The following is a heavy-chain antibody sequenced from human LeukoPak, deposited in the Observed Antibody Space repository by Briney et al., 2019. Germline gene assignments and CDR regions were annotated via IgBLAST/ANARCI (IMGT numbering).Heavy chain of an antibody. V-gene: IGHV3-33*01. CDR2: IWYDGSNK. D-gene: IGHD2-8*01. J-gene: IGHJ4*02. Sequence: GGSLRLSCAASGFTFSSYGMHWVRQAPGKGLEWVAVIWYDGSNKYYADTVKGRFTISRDNSKNTLYLQMNSLRAEDTAVYYCARESAYCTNGVCSGVYFDYWGQGTLVTVSS. CDR3: ARESAYCTNGVCSGVYFDY. CDR1: GFTFSSYG.